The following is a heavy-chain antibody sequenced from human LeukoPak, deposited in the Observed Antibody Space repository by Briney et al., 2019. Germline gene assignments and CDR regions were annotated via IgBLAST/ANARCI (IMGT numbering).Heavy chain of an antibody. J-gene: IGHJ3*02. CDR3: ARRCTSGVCSGAFDI. CDR2: IIPIFGTA. D-gene: IGHD2-8*01. CDR1: GGTFSSYA. Sequence: SVKVSCKASGGTFSSYAISWVRQAPGQGLEWMGGIIPIFGTANYAQKFQGRVTITTDESTSTAYMELSSLRSEDTAVYYCARRCTSGVCSGAFDIWGQGTMVTVSS. V-gene: IGHV1-69*05.